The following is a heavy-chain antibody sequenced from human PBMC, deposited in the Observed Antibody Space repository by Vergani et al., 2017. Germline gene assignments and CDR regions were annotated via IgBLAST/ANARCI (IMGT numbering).Heavy chain of an antibody. Sequence: QVQLQESGPGLVKPSQTLSLTCTVSGGSISSGSYYWSWIRQPAGKGLEWIGRIYTSGSTNYNPSLKSRVTISVDTSKNQFSLKLSSVTAADTAVYYCARVPKQLVGRYYYYYYMDVWGKGTTVTVSS. CDR3: ARVPKQLVGRYYYYYYMDV. D-gene: IGHD6-6*01. CDR1: GGSISSGSYY. V-gene: IGHV4-61*02. CDR2: IYTSGST. J-gene: IGHJ6*03.